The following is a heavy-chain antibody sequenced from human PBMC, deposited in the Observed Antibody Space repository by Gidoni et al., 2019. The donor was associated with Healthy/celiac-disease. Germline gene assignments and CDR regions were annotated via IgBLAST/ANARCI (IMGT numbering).Heavy chain of an antibody. J-gene: IGHJ4*02. D-gene: IGHD6-19*01. CDR2: IRSKANSYAT. Sequence: EVQLVESGGGLVQPGGSLKLSCAASGFTFSGSAMHWVRQASGKGLEWVGRIRSKANSYATAYAASVKGRFTISRDDSKNTAYLQMNSLKTEDTAVYYCTTVAGIFDYWGQGTLVTVSS. CDR3: TTVAGIFDY. V-gene: IGHV3-73*02. CDR1: GFTFSGSA.